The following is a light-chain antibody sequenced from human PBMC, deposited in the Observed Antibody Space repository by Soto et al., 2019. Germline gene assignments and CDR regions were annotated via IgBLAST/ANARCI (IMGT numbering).Light chain of an antibody. Sequence: DIQLTQSPPTLSASVGDRVTITCRASQSIRYYLAWYQQMPGKAPKLLIYGASSLQSGVPSRFSGSGSGTEFTLTISILQPDDFATYFCQHHNSYAQTFGQGTKVEIK. CDR2: GAS. V-gene: IGKV1-5*01. J-gene: IGKJ1*01. CDR3: QHHNSYAQT. CDR1: QSIRYY.